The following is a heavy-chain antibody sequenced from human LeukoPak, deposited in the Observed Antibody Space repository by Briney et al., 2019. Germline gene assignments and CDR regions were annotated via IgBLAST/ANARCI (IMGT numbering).Heavy chain of an antibody. CDR3: ARGSLRGGYYDSTRPYYFDY. CDR1: GGSFSGYY. D-gene: IGHD3-22*01. J-gene: IGHJ4*02. Sequence: PSETLSLTCAVYGGSFSGYYWSWIRQPPGKGLEWIGEINHSGSTNYNPSLKSRVTISVDTSKNQFSLKLSSATAADTAVYYCARGSLRGGYYDSTRPYYFDYWGQGTLVTVSS. CDR2: INHSGST. V-gene: IGHV4-34*01.